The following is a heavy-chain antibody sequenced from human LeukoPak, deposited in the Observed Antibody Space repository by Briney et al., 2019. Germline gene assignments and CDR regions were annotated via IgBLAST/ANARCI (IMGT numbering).Heavy chain of an antibody. CDR1: GFSFSSYS. V-gene: IGHV3-21*04. D-gene: IGHD1-1*01. CDR3: ARSRDTTGLRPLDY. CDR2: ISKSSDNT. Sequence: GGSLRLSCAASGFSFSSYSMTWVRQAPGGGLGCVPGISKSSDNTYYTDSVRGRFTISRDNTKNSLYLQMNSLRAEDTAVYYCARSRDTTGLRPLDYWGQGTLVTVSS. J-gene: IGHJ4*02.